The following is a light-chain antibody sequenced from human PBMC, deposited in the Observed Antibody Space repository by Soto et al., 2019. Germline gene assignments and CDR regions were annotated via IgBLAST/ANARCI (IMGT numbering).Light chain of an antibody. Sequence: QSVLTQPPSVSAAPGQKVTISCSGNSSNIGSNDVSWYQQLPGKAHKLLIYENSQRPSGIPDRFSGSKPGTSATLGITGLQTGDEADYYCGTWDSSLIALFGTGTKLTVL. CDR3: GTWDSSLIAL. CDR1: SSNIGSND. J-gene: IGLJ1*01. CDR2: ENS. V-gene: IGLV1-51*02.